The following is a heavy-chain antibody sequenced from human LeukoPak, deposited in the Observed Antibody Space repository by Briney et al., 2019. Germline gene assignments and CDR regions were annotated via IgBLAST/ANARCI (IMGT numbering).Heavy chain of an antibody. J-gene: IGHJ4*02. CDR3: AKQLGYCSDGSCYFPY. Sequence: GRSLRLSCAASGFTFSSSARSWVRQAPGKGLEWVSAISNNGGYTYYADSVQGRFTISRDNSKSTLCLQMNSLRAEDTAVYYCAKQLGYCSDGSCYFPYWGQGTLVTVSS. CDR1: GFTFSSSA. CDR2: ISNNGGYT. D-gene: IGHD2-15*01. V-gene: IGHV3-23*01.